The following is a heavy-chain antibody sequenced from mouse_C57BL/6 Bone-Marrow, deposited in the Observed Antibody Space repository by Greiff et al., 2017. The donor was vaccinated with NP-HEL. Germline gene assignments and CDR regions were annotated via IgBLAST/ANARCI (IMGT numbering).Heavy chain of an antibody. CDR2: LYPGDGDT. CDR3: AREGGGSWFAY. J-gene: IGHJ3*01. CDR1: GYAFSSYW. V-gene: IGHV1-80*01. Sequence: VQLQESGAELVKPGASVKISCKASGYAFSSYWMNWVKQRPGKGLEWIGQLYPGDGDTNYNGKFKGKATLTADKSSSPAYMQLSSLTSEDSAVYFCAREGGGSWFAYWGQGTLVTVSA. D-gene: IGHD3-1*01.